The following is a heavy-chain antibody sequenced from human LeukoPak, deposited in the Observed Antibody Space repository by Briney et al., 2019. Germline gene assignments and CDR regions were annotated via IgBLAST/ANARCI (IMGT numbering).Heavy chain of an antibody. CDR3: ARHWRRAVDGPRGFDY. V-gene: IGHV1-18*01. CDR1: GYTFTSYG. D-gene: IGHD6-19*01. CDR2: ISAYNGNT. Sequence: GASVKVSCKASGYTFTSYGISWVRQAPGQGLEWMGWISAYNGNTNYAQKLQGRVTMTTDTSTSTAYMELRSLRSDDTAVYYCARHWRRAVDGPRGFDYWGQGTLATVSS. J-gene: IGHJ4*02.